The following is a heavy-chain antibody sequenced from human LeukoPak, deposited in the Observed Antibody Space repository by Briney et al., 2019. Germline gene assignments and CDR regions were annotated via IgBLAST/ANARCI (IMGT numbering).Heavy chain of an antibody. D-gene: IGHD3-3*01. V-gene: IGHV1-8*01. CDR3: ARLQRITIFGNYYYYMDV. CDR1: GYTFTSYD. J-gene: IGHJ6*03. Sequence: ASVKVSCKASGYTFTSYDINWMRQATGQGLEWMGWMSPNSGNTGYAQKFQGRVTMTRDTSISTAYMELSSLRSEDTAVYYCARLQRITIFGNYYYYMDVWGKGTTVTVSS. CDR2: MSPNSGNT.